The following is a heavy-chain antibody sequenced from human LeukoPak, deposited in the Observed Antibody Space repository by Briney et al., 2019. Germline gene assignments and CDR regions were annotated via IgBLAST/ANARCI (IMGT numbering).Heavy chain of an antibody. Sequence: SETLSLTCTVSGGSISSSSYSWGWIRQPPGKGLEWIGSIYYSGSTYYNPSLKSRVTISVDTSKNQFSLKLSSVTAADTAVYYRARAGIAAEEVVWGQGTLVTVSS. CDR3: ARAGIAAEEVV. J-gene: IGHJ4*02. CDR1: GGSISSSSYS. V-gene: IGHV4-39*07. D-gene: IGHD6-13*01. CDR2: IYYSGST.